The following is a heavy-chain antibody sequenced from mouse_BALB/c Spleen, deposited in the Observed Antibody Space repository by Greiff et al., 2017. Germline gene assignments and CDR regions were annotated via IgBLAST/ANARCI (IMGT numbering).Heavy chain of an antibody. CDR2: IDPETGGT. Sequence: QVQLQQSGAELVRPGASVTLSCKASGYTFTDYEMHWVKQTPVHGLEWIGAIDPETGGTAYNQKFKGKATLTADKSSSTAYMELRSLTSEDSAVYYFTNVVTPLSYWGQGTLVTVSA. J-gene: IGHJ3*01. V-gene: IGHV1-15*01. CDR3: TNVVTPLSY. CDR1: GYTFTDYE. D-gene: IGHD2-1*01.